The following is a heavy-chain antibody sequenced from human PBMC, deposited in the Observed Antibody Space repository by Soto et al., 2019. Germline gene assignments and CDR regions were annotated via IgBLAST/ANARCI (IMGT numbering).Heavy chain of an antibody. D-gene: IGHD2-2*01. J-gene: IGHJ4*02. Sequence: GGSLRLSCAAAGVTFSSYSMSWVRQAPGKGLEWVSAISGSGGSTYYADSVKGRFTISRDNSKNTLYLQMNSLRAEDTAVYYCAKDGSSTSSPSPDYWGQRTLVTVSS. CDR1: GVTFSSYS. CDR2: ISGSGGST. V-gene: IGHV3-23*01. CDR3: AKDGSSTSSPSPDY.